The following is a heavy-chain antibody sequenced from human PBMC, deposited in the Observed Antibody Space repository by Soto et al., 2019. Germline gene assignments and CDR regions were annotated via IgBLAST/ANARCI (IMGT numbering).Heavy chain of an antibody. CDR1: GGCFNTYY. CDR2: INHSGST. D-gene: IGHD4-17*01. Sequence: SETLSLTCAVYGGCFNTYYWSWIRQPPGKGLEWIGEINHSGSTNYNPSLKSRVTISVDTSKNQVSLKLSSVTAADTAVYYCARWSPNSSYGGWVGYWGQGTLVTVSS. V-gene: IGHV4-34*01. CDR3: ARWSPNSSYGGWVGY. J-gene: IGHJ4*02.